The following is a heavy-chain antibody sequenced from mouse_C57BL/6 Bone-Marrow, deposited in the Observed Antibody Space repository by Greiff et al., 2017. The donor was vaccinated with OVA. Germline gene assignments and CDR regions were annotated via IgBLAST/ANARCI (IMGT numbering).Heavy chain of an antibody. Sequence: QVQLQQSGAELVRPGASVKMSCKASGSTFTSYNLHWVKQTPRQGLEWIGDIYPGNGDTYYNQKLQGKATLSVDKTTSTAYMQLSSLTSEDSAVYFCARDGGLLYAMDYWGQGTSVTVSS. J-gene: IGHJ4*01. D-gene: IGHD2-3*01. CDR2: IYPGNGDT. V-gene: IGHV1-12*01. CDR1: GSTFTSYN. CDR3: ARDGGLLYAMDY.